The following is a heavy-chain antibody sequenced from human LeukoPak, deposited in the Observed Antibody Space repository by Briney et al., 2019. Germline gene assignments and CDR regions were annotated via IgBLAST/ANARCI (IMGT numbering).Heavy chain of an antibody. V-gene: IGHV3-23*01. CDR2: IDASGSDT. Sequence: GGSLRLSCEVSEFPFSIYAMAWVRQAPGQGLEWVSAIDASGSDTYYTDSVKGRFTISRDNSKNTVYLQMNSLRVEDTAVYYCADYRKPQGLDYWGQGTLVTVSS. CDR3: ADYRKPQGLDY. J-gene: IGHJ4*02. D-gene: IGHD1-14*01. CDR1: EFPFSIYA.